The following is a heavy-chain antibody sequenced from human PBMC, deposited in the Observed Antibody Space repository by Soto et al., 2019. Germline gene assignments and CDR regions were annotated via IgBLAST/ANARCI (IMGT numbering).Heavy chain of an antibody. Sequence: GGSLRLSCAVTGFSFNNYAMNWVRQAPGKGLEWVSSISGGGTGTYSAYAVKGRFTISSDKSRNTVYLQMSSLRADDTAVYYCAKGHYYDNVGNWVANQAFDSWGQGSLVTVSS. V-gene: IGHV3-23*01. CDR3: AKGHYYDNVGNWVANQAFDS. CDR2: ISGGGTGT. CDR1: GFSFNNYA. D-gene: IGHD3-22*01. J-gene: IGHJ4*02.